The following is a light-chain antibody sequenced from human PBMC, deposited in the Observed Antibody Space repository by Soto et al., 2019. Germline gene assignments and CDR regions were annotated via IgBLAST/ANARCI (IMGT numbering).Light chain of an antibody. Sequence: NVFTQSPGTLSLSPGERATPSCRARQSVSSSSLAWYQQKPGRAPSLLIYGASSRATGVPERFSGSGSRTDFTLTISRLEPEDFAVYYCQQYGSSPRTFGQGTKVDIK. CDR1: QSVSSSS. V-gene: IGKV3-20*01. J-gene: IGKJ1*01. CDR3: QQYGSSPRT. CDR2: GAS.